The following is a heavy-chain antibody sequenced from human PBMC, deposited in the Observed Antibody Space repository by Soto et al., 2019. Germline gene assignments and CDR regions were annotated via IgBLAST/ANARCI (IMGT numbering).Heavy chain of an antibody. Sequence: PRESLNLTCKCSGYSFTHYWIGCVLHMPGKGLEWMGLIYPYDSETRYSPSFQGQVTMSVDKSISTAYLQWSSLKASDTAMYYCVRRPDGGYYFDYWGQGTLVTVSS. D-gene: IGHD3-22*01. J-gene: IGHJ4*02. CDR2: IYPYDSET. V-gene: IGHV5-51*01. CDR3: VRRPDGGYYFDY. CDR1: GYSFTHYW.